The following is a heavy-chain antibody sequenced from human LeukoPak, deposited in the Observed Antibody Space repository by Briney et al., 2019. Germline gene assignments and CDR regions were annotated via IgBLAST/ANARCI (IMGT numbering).Heavy chain of an antibody. CDR3: ARQPTYYYGLDV. Sequence: SETLSLTCTVSGGSITSYYWSWIRQPPGKGLEWIGYIYYSGSTNYNPPLKSRVTISVDTSKNQFSLKLSSVTAADTAVYYCARQPTYYYGLDVWGQGTTVTVSS. V-gene: IGHV4-59*08. CDR1: GGSITSYY. J-gene: IGHJ6*02. CDR2: IYYSGST.